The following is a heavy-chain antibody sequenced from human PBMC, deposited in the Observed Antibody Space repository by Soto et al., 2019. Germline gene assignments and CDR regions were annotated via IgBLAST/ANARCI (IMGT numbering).Heavy chain of an antibody. CDR3: STGLRRDSALGAY. CDR1: GFPFIDAW. D-gene: IGHD3-16*01. V-gene: IGHV3-15*01. Sequence: SLRLSCAASGFPFIDAWMTLVRQAPATGLQWIGRIRSNADGGTTDLAASVRGRFSISRDDSKDTLYLHMNSLEIHDTAVYFCSTGLRRDSALGAYWGQGTLVTVSS. J-gene: IGHJ4*02. CDR2: IRSNADGGTT.